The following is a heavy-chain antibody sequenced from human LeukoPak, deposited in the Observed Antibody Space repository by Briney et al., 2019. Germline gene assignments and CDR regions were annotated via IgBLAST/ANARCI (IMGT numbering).Heavy chain of an antibody. V-gene: IGHV1-2*02. CDR2: INPNSGGT. Sequence: ASVKVSCKASGYTFSSYGISWVRQAPGQGLEWMGWINPNSGGTNYAQKFQGRVTMTRDTSISTAYMELSRLRSDDTAVYYCAREIYGAYFDYWGQGTLVTVSS. J-gene: IGHJ4*02. D-gene: IGHD4-17*01. CDR1: GYTFSSYG. CDR3: AREIYGAYFDY.